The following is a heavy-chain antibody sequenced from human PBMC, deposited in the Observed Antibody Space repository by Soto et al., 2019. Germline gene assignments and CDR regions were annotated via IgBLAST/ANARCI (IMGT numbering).Heavy chain of an antibody. D-gene: IGHD1-1*01. CDR1: GFTFSTYW. Sequence: EMQLVESGGDLVQPGGSLRLSCVASGFTFSTYWMHWVRQAPGKGLVWVSRVDSGGSSTNYADSVKGRFTISRDNAKNTLYLQMSSLIAEDTGVYFFARDNWNSYWGQGTRVTVSS. CDR2: VDSGGSST. V-gene: IGHV3-74*01. CDR3: ARDNWNSY. J-gene: IGHJ4*02.